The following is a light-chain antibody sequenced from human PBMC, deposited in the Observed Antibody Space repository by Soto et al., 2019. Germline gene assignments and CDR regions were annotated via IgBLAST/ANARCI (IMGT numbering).Light chain of an antibody. CDR2: GNT. CDR3: QSHDSSLNSWV. CDR1: SSNIGAGYD. Sequence: QSVLTQPPSMSGAPGQRVTISSTGSSSNIGAGYDVHWYQHLPGTAPKLLIYGNTNRPSGVPDRFSGSKSGTSASLAITGLQAEDEADYYCQSHDSSLNSWVFGGGTMVTVL. J-gene: IGLJ3*02. V-gene: IGLV1-40*01.